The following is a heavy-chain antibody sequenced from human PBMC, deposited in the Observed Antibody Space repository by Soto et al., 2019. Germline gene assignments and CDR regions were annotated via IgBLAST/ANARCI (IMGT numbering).Heavy chain of an antibody. J-gene: IGHJ4*02. Sequence: EVQLVESGGGLVQPGGSLKLSCAASGFTFSGSAMHWVRQASGKGLEWVGRIRSKANSYATAYAASVKGRFTISRDASKNTAYLQMNSLKTEDTAGYYCTRHAPGGVDYWGQGTLVTVSS. CDR3: TRHAPGGVDY. V-gene: IGHV3-73*02. D-gene: IGHD3-16*01. CDR1: GFTFSGSA. CDR2: IRSKANSYAT.